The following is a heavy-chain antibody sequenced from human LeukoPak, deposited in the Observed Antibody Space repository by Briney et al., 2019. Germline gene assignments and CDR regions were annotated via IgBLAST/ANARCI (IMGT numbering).Heavy chain of an antibody. CDR2: IYYSGST. J-gene: IGHJ4*02. CDR1: GGSFSGYY. Sequence: SETLSLTCAVYGGSFSGYYWSWIRQPPGKGLEWIGNIYYSGSTYYSASLKSRVTISVDTSKNQFSLKLSSVTAADTAVYYCAREFTFGGVIGYWGQGTLVTVSS. D-gene: IGHD3-16*01. CDR3: AREFTFGGVIGY. V-gene: IGHV4-34*01.